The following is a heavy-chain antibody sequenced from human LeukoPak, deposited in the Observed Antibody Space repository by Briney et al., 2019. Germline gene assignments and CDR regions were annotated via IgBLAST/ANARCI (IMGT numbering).Heavy chain of an antibody. CDR1: GFTFSDYY. J-gene: IGHJ4*02. CDR3: AKDHNPTYDFWSGPPFYYFDF. D-gene: IGHD3-3*01. Sequence: GGSLRLSCAASGFTFSDYYMSWIRQAPGKGLEWVSAISGSGSGTYYADSVKGRFTISRDNSKNTVYLQMNSLRAEDTAVYYCAKDHNPTYDFWSGPPFYYFDFWGQGTLATVSS. V-gene: IGHV3-23*01. CDR2: ISGSGSGT.